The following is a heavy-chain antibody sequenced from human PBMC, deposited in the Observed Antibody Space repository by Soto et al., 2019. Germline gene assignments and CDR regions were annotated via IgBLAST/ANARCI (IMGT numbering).Heavy chain of an antibody. V-gene: IGHV4-31*03. J-gene: IGHJ6*02. CDR3: ARATLNDGYYYGMDV. D-gene: IGHD1-1*01. Sequence: KTSETLSLTCTVSGGSISSGGYYWSWIRQRPGKGLEWIGYIYYSGSTYYNPSLKSRVTISVDPSKNQFSLKLSSVTAADTAVYYCARATLNDGYYYGMDVWGQGTTVTVSS. CDR1: GGSISSGGYY. CDR2: IYYSGST.